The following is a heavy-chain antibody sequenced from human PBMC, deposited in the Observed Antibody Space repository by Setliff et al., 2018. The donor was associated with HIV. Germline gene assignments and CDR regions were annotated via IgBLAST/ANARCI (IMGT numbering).Heavy chain of an antibody. D-gene: IGHD5-12*01. CDR2: ISHSGST. CDR3: ASGTVVATGDY. CDR1: GGSISSGDW. Sequence: SETLSLTCAVSGGSISSGDWWTWVRQPPGKGLEWIGEISHSGSTHYNPSLKSRVTISIDTSKHQFSLRLTSVTAADTAVYYCASGTVVATGDYWGQGTLVTVSS. V-gene: IGHV4-4*02. J-gene: IGHJ4*02.